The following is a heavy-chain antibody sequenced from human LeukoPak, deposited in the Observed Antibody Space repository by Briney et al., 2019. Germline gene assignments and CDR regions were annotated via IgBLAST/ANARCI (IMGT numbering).Heavy chain of an antibody. CDR3: ARDRTYYDFWSGYPPTDPFDY. CDR2: ISSSSSYI. J-gene: IGHJ4*02. Sequence: GGSLRLSCAASGFTFSSYSMNWVRQAPGKGLEWVPSISSSSSYIYYADSVKGRFTISRDNAKNSLYLQMNSLRAEDTAVYYCARDRTYYDFWSGYPPTDPFDYWGQGTLVTVSS. V-gene: IGHV3-21*01. CDR1: GFTFSSYS. D-gene: IGHD3-3*01.